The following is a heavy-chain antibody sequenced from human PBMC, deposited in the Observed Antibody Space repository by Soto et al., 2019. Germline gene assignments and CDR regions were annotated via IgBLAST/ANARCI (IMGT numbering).Heavy chain of an antibody. J-gene: IGHJ3*02. CDR2: FDPEDGET. Sequence: VASVKVSCKVSGYTLTELSMHWVRQAPGKGLEWMGGFDPEDGETIYAQKFQGRVTMTEDTSTDTAYMELSSLRSEDTAVYYCAASIAARRGAFDIWGQGTMVTVSS. D-gene: IGHD6-6*01. CDR1: GYTLTELS. V-gene: IGHV1-24*01. CDR3: AASIAARRGAFDI.